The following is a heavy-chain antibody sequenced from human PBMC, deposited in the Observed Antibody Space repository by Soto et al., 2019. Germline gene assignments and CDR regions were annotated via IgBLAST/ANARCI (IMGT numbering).Heavy chain of an antibody. V-gene: IGHV1-8*01. J-gene: IGHJ6*03. CDR1: GYTFTSYD. D-gene: IGHD3-3*01. CDR3: ARKIYDFWSGYYMTYYYYYMDV. CDR2: MNPNSGNT. Sequence: ASVKVSCKASGYTFTSYDINWVRQATGQGLEWMGWMNPNSGNTGYAQKYKGRVTMTRNTSISTAYMELSSLRSEDTAVYYCARKIYDFWSGYYMTYYYYYMDVWGKGTTVTVSS.